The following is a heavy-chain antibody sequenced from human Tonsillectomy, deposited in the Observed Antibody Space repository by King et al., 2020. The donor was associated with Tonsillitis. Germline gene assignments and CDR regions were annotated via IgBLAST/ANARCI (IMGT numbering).Heavy chain of an antibody. J-gene: IGHJ5*02. Sequence: QLVQSGGGVVQPGRSLRLSCAASGFTFSSYAMHWVRQAPGKGLEWVAVISYDGSHKYYADSVKGRFTISRDNSKNTLYLQMNSLRAEDTAVYYCARNQQQRVQGPFDPWGQGTLVTVSS. CDR1: GFTFSSYA. D-gene: IGHD6-13*01. V-gene: IGHV3-30*04. CDR3: ARNQQQRVQGPFDP. CDR2: ISYDGSHK.